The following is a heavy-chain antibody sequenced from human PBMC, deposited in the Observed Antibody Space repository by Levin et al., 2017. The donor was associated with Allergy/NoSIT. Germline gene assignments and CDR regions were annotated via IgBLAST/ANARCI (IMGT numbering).Heavy chain of an antibody. CDR1: GFTFSSYG. V-gene: IGHV3-30*18. D-gene: IGHD4-17*01. J-gene: IGHJ3*02. CDR2: ISYDGSNK. CDR3: AKDLGMTTAYFDI. Sequence: GGSLRLSCAASGFTFSSYGMHWVRQAPGKGLEWVAVISYDGSNKYYADSVKGRFTISRDNSKNTLYLQMNSLRAEDTAVYYCAKDLGMTTAYFDIWGQGTMVTVSS.